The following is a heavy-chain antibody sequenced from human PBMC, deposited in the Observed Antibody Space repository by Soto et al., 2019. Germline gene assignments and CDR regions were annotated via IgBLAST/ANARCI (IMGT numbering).Heavy chain of an antibody. Sequence: SETLSLTCSVSGGSMSSSNYYWAWIRQPPGKGLEWIGSIYYIGNTYYNPSLKSRVTMSVDTSKNQFSLKVTSVTAADTAIYDCASEDRTNGYNYDYWGQGTLVTVSS. CDR2: IYYIGNT. V-gene: IGHV4-39*01. CDR3: ASEDRTNGYNYDY. J-gene: IGHJ4*02. CDR1: GGSMSSSNYY. D-gene: IGHD1-1*01.